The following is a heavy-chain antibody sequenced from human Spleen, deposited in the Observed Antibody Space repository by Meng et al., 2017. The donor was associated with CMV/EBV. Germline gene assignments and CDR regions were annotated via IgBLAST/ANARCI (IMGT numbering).Heavy chain of an antibody. CDR2: VRTRTNNYAT. J-gene: IGHJ4*02. CDR3: SRLDYGLDS. Sequence: SCSTSGFTFSVSAIHWVRQASGKGLEWVGRVRTRTNNYATAYSASVKGRFTVSRDDSKNTAYLQMNGLKPEDTAVYYCSRLDYGLDSWGQGTLVTVSS. D-gene: IGHD3-10*01. V-gene: IGHV3-73*01. CDR1: GFTFSVSA.